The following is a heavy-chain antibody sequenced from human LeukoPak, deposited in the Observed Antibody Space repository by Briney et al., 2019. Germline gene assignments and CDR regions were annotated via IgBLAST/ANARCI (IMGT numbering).Heavy chain of an antibody. J-gene: IGHJ3*02. Sequence: SVKVSCKASGFTFTSSAMQWVRQARGQRLEWIGWIVVGSGNTNYAQKFQERVTITRDMSTSTAYMELSSLRSEDTAVYYCAAGVVIAKYAFDIWGQGTVVTVSS. CDR2: IVVGSGNT. CDR3: AAGVVIAKYAFDI. CDR1: GFTFTSSA. D-gene: IGHD2-21*01. V-gene: IGHV1-58*02.